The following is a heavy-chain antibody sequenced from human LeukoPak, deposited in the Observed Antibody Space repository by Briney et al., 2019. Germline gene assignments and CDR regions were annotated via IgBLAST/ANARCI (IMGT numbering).Heavy chain of an antibody. CDR1: GFTFSDYY. J-gene: IGHJ5*02. Sequence: GGSLRLSCAASGFTFSDYYMSWIRQAPGKGLEWISHIGVSGTTTFYAESVKGRFTISRDNAKNSLYLQMNSLRAEDTAVYYCARANGVVVVSIRLDPWGQGTLVTVSS. V-gene: IGHV3-11*01. D-gene: IGHD2-15*01. CDR3: ARANGVVVVSIRLDP. CDR2: IGVSGTTT.